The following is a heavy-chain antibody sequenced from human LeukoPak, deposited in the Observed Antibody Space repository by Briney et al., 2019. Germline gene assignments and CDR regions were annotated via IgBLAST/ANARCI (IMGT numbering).Heavy chain of an antibody. CDR2: ISGSGGST. D-gene: IGHD3-10*01. Sequence: GASLRLSRAACGFTFSSYAMSWVRQAPGKGLEWLSAISGSGGSTFYADSVKGRFTISRDNSKNTLYLQMNSLRAEDTAVYYCAKDKNTMVRGEPYYYYGMDVWGQGTTVTVSS. CDR1: GFTFSSYA. J-gene: IGHJ6*02. CDR3: AKDKNTMVRGEPYYYYGMDV. V-gene: IGHV3-23*01.